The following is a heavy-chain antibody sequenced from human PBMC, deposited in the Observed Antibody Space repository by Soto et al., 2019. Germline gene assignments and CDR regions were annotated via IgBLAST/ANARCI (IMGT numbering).Heavy chain of an antibody. CDR1: GGSISSSSYY. CDR3: ASQQLVHYYYGMDV. D-gene: IGHD6-13*01. J-gene: IGHJ6*02. CDR2: IYYSGST. Sequence: QLQLQESGPGLVKPSETLSLTCTVSGGSISSSSYYWGWIRQPPGKGLEWIGSIYYSGSTYYNPSLKSRVPISVDTSQTQFSLKLSSVTAADTAVYYCASQQLVHYYYGMDVWGQGTTVTVSS. V-gene: IGHV4-39*01.